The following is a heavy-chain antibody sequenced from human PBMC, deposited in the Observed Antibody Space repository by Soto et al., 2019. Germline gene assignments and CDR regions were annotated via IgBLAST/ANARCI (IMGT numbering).Heavy chain of an antibody. CDR2: INAGDGNT. D-gene: IGHD6-19*01. CDR1: GYTFTNYG. V-gene: IGHV1-3*01. Sequence: GASVKVSCKASGYTFTNYGVHWVRQAPGQRLEWMGWINAGDGNTKNSRNFQGRVTITRDTSASTAYMELSSLRSEDTAVYYCVRDGAVAGNINFDFWGQGTLVTVSS. CDR3: VRDGAVAGNINFDF. J-gene: IGHJ4*02.